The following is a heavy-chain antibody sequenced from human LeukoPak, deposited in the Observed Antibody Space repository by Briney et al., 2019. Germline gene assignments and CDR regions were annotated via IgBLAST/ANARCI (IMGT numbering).Heavy chain of an antibody. D-gene: IGHD3-16*01. J-gene: IGHJ4*02. Sequence: ASVTVSFKASGYTFTSYDINWVRQATGQGLEWMGWMNPNSDNTGYAQKFLGRVSMTRTTSISTAYMELSSLRSEDTAVYYCARGGGSGYYAFDYWGQGTLVTVSS. CDR2: MNPNSDNT. V-gene: IGHV1-8*01. CDR1: GYTFTSYD. CDR3: ARGGGSGYYAFDY.